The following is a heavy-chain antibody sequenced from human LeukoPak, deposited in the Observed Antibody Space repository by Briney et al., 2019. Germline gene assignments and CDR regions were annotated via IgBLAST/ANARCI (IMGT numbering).Heavy chain of an antibody. CDR2: SYFDGNT. J-gene: IGHJ3*01. Sequence: SETLSLTCSVSGGSVSTSSYFWGWIRQPPGKGLEWIGSSYFDGNTYYNPSLKSRVTISLDTSKNHFSLTLNSVTAPDTAIYYCANRRDDYTFFVWGQGTMVTVSS. D-gene: IGHD5-24*01. V-gene: IGHV4-39*02. CDR3: ANRRDDYTFFV. CDR1: GGSVSTSSYF.